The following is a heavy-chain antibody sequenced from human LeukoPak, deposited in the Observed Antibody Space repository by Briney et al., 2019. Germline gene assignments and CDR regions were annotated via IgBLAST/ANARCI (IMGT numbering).Heavy chain of an antibody. CDR2: ISYDGSNK. Sequence: GGSLRLSCAASGFTFSSYAMHWVRQAPGKGLEWVAVISYDGSNKYYADSVKGRFTISRDNSKNTLYLQMNSLRAEDTAVYYCAKGVGMATISYFDYWGQGTLVTVSS. CDR3: AKGVGMATISYFDY. CDR1: GFTFSSYA. V-gene: IGHV3-30-3*01. D-gene: IGHD5-24*01. J-gene: IGHJ4*02.